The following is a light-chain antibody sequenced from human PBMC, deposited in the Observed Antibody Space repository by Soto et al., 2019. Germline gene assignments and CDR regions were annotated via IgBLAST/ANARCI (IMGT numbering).Light chain of an antibody. CDR3: ISYTSDDVRYV. CDR2: EVS. Sequence: QSALTQPASVSGSPGQSITISCTGISSDVGGYNYVSWYQHHPGKAPKLMICEVSNRPSGVSDRFSGSLSGNTASLTISGLQSEDEADYYCISYTSDDVRYVFGTGTKVTVL. J-gene: IGLJ1*01. CDR1: SSDVGGYNY. V-gene: IGLV2-14*01.